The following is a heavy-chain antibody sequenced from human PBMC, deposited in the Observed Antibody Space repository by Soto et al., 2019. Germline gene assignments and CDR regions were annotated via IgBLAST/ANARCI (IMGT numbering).Heavy chain of an antibody. D-gene: IGHD3-22*01. Sequence: QVQLQESGPGLVKPSQTLSLTCTVSGASISGGGFSWSWIRQPPGKGLGWIGSLYYTGNTYSDPYLESRLPISVDPSNNQFALRLTSVTAPDTAIYYCARATYDSSTYYLHYWGQGTLVTVSS. CDR2: LYYTGNT. CDR3: ARATYDSSTYYLHY. V-gene: IGHV4-30-4*01. J-gene: IGHJ4*02. CDR1: GASISGGGFS.